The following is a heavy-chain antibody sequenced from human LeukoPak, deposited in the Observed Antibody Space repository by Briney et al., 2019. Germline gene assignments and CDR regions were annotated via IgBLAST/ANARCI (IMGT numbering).Heavy chain of an antibody. CDR1: GYTITGYY. CDR2: INPNSGGT. Sequence: ASVKVSCKASGYTITGYYMHWVRQAPGQGLEWMGWINPNSGGTNYAQKFQGRVTMTRDTSISTAYMELSRLRSDDTAVYYCARVKYQLLGLDAFDIWGQGTMVTVSS. V-gene: IGHV1-2*02. CDR3: ARVKYQLLGLDAFDI. D-gene: IGHD2-2*01. J-gene: IGHJ3*02.